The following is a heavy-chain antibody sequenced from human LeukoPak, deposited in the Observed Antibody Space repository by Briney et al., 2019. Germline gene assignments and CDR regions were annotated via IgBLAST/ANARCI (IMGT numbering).Heavy chain of an antibody. CDR2: ISWNSGSI. V-gene: IGHV3-9*01. D-gene: IGHD3-3*01. Sequence: GRSLRLSCAASGFTFDNYAMHWVRRAPGKGLEWVSGISWNSGSIGYADSVKGRFTISRDNAKNSLYLQMNSLRAEDTALYYCAKASSGYPSSANNWFDPWGHGTLVTVSS. CDR1: GFTFDNYA. CDR3: AKASSGYPSSANNWFDP. J-gene: IGHJ5*02.